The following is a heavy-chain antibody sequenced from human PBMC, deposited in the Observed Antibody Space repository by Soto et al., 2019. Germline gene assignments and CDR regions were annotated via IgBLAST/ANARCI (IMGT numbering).Heavy chain of an antibody. CDR3: ARDGIGGTPFRGYLDY. D-gene: IGHD2-15*01. V-gene: IGHV3-33*01. Sequence: QVQLVESGGGVVQPGRSLRLSCAASGSIFRGYGMHWVRQAPGKGLEWVAVIRYDGSNINYADSVMGRFTISRDNSKNTLYLEMNSLRAEDTAVYYCARDGIGGTPFRGYLDYWGQGNLVTVSS. CDR2: IRYDGSNI. CDR1: GSIFRGYG. J-gene: IGHJ4*02.